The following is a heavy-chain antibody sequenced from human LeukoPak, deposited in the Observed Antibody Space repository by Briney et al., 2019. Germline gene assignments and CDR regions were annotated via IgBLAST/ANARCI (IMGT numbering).Heavy chain of an antibody. D-gene: IGHD2-15*01. CDR3: ARDYCSGGSCYQDY. V-gene: IGHV3-30-3*01. J-gene: IGHJ4*02. CDR2: ISYDGSNK. Sequence: GRSLRLSCAASGFTFSSHAMHWVRQAPGKGLEWVAVISYDGSNKYYADSVKGRFTISRDNSKNTLYLQMSSLRAEDTAVYYCARDYCSGGSCYQDYWGQGTLVTVSS. CDR1: GFTFSSHA.